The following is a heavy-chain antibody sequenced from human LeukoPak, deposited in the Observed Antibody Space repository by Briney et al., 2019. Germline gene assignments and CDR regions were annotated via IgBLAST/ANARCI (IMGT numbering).Heavy chain of an antibody. D-gene: IGHD6-19*01. CDR1: GYTFTGYY. J-gene: IGHJ3*02. Sequence: ASVKVSCKASGYTFTGYYMHWVRQAPGQGLEWMGRINPNSGGTNYAQKFQGRVTMTRDTSISTAYMELSRLRSDDTAVYYCASSSGCYHRDAFDIWGQGTMVTVSS. CDR3: ASSSGCYHRDAFDI. CDR2: INPNSGGT. V-gene: IGHV1-2*06.